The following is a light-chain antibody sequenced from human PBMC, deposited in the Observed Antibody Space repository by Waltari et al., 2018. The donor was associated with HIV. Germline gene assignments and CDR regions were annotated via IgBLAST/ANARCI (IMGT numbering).Light chain of an antibody. Sequence: DIVMTQSPDSLAVPLGERATIHCKSSQSVLYSSNNKIYLAWYQQKPGQPPKLLISWASTRESGVPDRFSGSGSGTDFTLTISSLQAEDVAVYYCQQYYSTLTFGGGTKVEIK. CDR2: WAS. CDR1: QSVLYSSNNKIY. CDR3: QQYYSTLT. J-gene: IGKJ4*01. V-gene: IGKV4-1*01.